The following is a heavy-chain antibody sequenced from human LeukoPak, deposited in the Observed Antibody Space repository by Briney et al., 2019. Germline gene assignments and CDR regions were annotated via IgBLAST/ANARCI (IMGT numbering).Heavy chain of an antibody. CDR3: TTLPD. CDR2: IKSESDGGTT. V-gene: IGHV3-15*01. CDR1: GITISSAW. J-gene: IGHJ4*02. Sequence: GGSLRLSCEASGITISSAWMSWVRQPPGKGLEYVARIKSESDGGTTDHAAPVKGRFTISRDDSKNTLYLQMNSLTIEDTAVYYCTTLPDWGQGTLVTVSP.